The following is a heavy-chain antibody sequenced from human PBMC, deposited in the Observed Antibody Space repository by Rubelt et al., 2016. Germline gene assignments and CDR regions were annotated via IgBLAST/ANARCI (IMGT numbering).Heavy chain of an antibody. J-gene: IGHJ4*02. Sequence: EVQLVESGGGLVQPGGSLRLSCAASGFTLSSYWMHWVRQAPGKGLVWVSRINSDGSITSYADSVKGRLTISRDKAKNTLYLQMNSLRAEDTAVYYCVSSSLDYWGQGTLVTVSS. CDR1: GFTLSSYW. D-gene: IGHD6-13*01. V-gene: IGHV3-74*01. CDR3: VSSSLDY. CDR2: INSDGSIT.